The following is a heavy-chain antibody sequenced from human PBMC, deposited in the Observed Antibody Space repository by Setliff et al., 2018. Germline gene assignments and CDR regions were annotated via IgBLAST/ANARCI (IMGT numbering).Heavy chain of an antibody. CDR1: GYTFISYG. CDR2: ISAYNGNT. J-gene: IGHJ6*03. Sequence: ASVKVSCKASGYTFISYGISWVRQAPGQGPEWMGWISAYNGNTNYAQKLQGRVTMTTDTSTSTAYMELRSLRSDDTAVYYCARGGGYCSSTSCYWAYYYYMDVWGKGTTVTVSS. CDR3: ARGGGYCSSTSCYWAYYYYMDV. D-gene: IGHD2-2*01. V-gene: IGHV1-18*01.